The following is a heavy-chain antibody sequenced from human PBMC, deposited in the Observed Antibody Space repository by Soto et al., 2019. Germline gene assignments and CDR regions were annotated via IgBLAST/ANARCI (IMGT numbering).Heavy chain of an antibody. CDR1: GGSISSYY. Sequence: QVQLQESGPGLVKPSETLSLTCTVSGGSISSYYWSWIRQPAGKGLEWIGRIYTSGSTNYNPSLKSRVTMSVDTSKNQFSLKLSSVTAADTAVYYCGRETYYYGSGAPLDYYYGMDVWGQGTTVTVSS. D-gene: IGHD3-10*01. CDR2: IYTSGST. J-gene: IGHJ6*02. V-gene: IGHV4-4*07. CDR3: GRETYYYGSGAPLDYYYGMDV.